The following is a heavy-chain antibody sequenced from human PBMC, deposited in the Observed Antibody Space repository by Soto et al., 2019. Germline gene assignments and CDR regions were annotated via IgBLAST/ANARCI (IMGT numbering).Heavy chain of an antibody. CDR3: ARGLVGAIRDYYYGMDV. D-gene: IGHD1-26*01. Sequence: SETLSLTCAVYGGSFSGYYWSWIRQPPGKGLEWIGEINHSGSTNNNPSLKSRVTISVDTSKNQFSLKLSSVTAADTAVYYCARGLVGAIRDYYYGMDVWGQGTTVTVSS. CDR1: GGSFSGYY. CDR2: INHSGST. J-gene: IGHJ6*02. V-gene: IGHV4-34*01.